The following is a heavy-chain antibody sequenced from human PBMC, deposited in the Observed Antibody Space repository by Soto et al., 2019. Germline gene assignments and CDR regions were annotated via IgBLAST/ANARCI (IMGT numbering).Heavy chain of an antibody. CDR3: ARSPPYYDFWSGYYDYFDY. CDR1: GGSISSYY. CDR2: IYYSGST. D-gene: IGHD3-3*01. Sequence: GGSISSYYWSWIRQPPGKGLEWIGYIYYSGSTNYNPSLKSRVTISVDTSKNQFSLKLSSVTAADTAVYYCARSPPYYDFWSGYYDYFDYWGQGTLVTVSS. J-gene: IGHJ4*02. V-gene: IGHV4-59*08.